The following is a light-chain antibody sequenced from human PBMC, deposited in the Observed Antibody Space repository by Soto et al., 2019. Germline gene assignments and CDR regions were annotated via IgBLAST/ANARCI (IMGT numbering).Light chain of an antibody. CDR3: QQANSFPLT. Sequence: DIQMTQSPASVPASVGDRATITCRAGQHISTYLAWSQQKPEEAPKLLISAGSSLGSGVPSRFSGSGAGTYFILTISSLQHEDFATYYCQQANSFPLTFGGGTKVEIK. CDR2: AGS. J-gene: IGKJ4*01. CDR1: QHISTY. V-gene: IGKV1-12*01.